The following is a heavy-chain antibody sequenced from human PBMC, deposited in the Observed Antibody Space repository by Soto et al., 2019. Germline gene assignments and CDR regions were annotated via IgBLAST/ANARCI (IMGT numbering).Heavy chain of an antibody. V-gene: IGHV3-30*18. CDR2: ISYDGYNK. Sequence: QVQLVESGGGVVQPGRSLRLSCAASGCTFSTYGMHWVRQAPGKGLEWVAVISYDGYNKYYADSVKGRFSISRDNSKNTLSLQMDSLRAEDTALYYCAKDLILFRREATNSWDYWGQGALVTVSS. D-gene: IGHD2-21*01. J-gene: IGHJ4*02. CDR3: AKDLILFRREATNSWDY. CDR1: GCTFSTYG.